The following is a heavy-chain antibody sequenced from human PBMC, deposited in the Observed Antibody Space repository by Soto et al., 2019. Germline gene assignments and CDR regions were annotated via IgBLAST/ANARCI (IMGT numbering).Heavy chain of an antibody. V-gene: IGHV5-51*01. CDR3: ARHENYYYAYYGMDV. CDR2: THPGESET. CDR1: GYSFTTYW. Sequence: LGESLKISCQSSGYSFTTYWIAWVRQKPGKGLEWMGITHPGESETRYSPSFQGQVTISFDRSTSTAYLQWNSLKASDTAIYYCARHENYYYAYYGMDVWGQGTTVTVSS. J-gene: IGHJ6*02.